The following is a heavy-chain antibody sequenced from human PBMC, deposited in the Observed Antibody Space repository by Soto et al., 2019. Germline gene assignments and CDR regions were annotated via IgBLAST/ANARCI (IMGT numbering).Heavy chain of an antibody. Sequence: ASVKVSCKASGYTFTSYAMHWVRQAPGQRLEWMGWINAGNGTPNYAQKFQGRVTITADESTSTAYMELSSLRSEDTAVYYCSGIAAPLYYYGMDVWGQGTTVTVSS. J-gene: IGHJ6*02. CDR3: SGIAAPLYYYGMDV. CDR2: INAGNGTP. D-gene: IGHD6-13*01. CDR1: GYTFTSYA. V-gene: IGHV1-3*01.